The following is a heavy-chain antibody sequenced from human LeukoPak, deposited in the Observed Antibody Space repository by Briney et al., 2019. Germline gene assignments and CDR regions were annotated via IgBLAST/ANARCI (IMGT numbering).Heavy chain of an antibody. J-gene: IGHJ4*02. CDR1: GFTFINYL. CDR2: IKYDGSAT. Sequence: GESLRLSCSASGFTFINYLMTWVRQAPGKGLEWVANIKYDGSATYYVDSVRGRFTISRDNAKDSLFLEMNSLRAEDTAVYYCARVRGYCSGGSCCPPDYWGQGTLVTVSS. D-gene: IGHD2-15*01. CDR3: ARVRGYCSGGSCCPPDY. V-gene: IGHV3-7*03.